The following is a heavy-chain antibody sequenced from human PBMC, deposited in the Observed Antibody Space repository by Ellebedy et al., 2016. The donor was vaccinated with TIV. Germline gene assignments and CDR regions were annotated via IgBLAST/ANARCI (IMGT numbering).Heavy chain of an antibody. V-gene: IGHV1-18*01. D-gene: IGHD6-25*01. J-gene: IGHJ4*02. CDR3: STSKRWRSSGHQFDF. CDR2: ISAYSGNT. Sequence: AASVKVSCKASGYTFTSYGISWVRQAPGQGLEWMGWISAYSGNTNYAQNLQGRVTMTTDTSTSTAYMALRSLRSDDTAVYYCSTSKRWRSSGHQFDFWGQGTLVIVSS. CDR1: GYTFTSYG.